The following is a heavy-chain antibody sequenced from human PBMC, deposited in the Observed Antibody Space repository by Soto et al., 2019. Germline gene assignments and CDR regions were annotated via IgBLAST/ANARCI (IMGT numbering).Heavy chain of an antibody. CDR3: ARYGEPMQFRIGTTSFCGMDV. V-gene: IGHV3-30*14. J-gene: IGHJ6*02. CDR2: ISYDGSYE. Sequence: QVQLVESGGGVVQSGRSLRLSCGVSGFTFRTYAMHWVRQAPGKGLEWVAVISYDGSYEFYADSVKGRFTISRDNSKNTLFLQMNSLRAEDTALYYCARYGEPMQFRIGTTSFCGMDVWGQGTTVTVSS. CDR1: GFTFRTYA. D-gene: IGHD1-1*01.